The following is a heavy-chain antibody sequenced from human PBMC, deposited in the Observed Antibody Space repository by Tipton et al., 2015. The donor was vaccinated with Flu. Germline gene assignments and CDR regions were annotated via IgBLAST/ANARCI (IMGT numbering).Heavy chain of an antibody. J-gene: IGHJ4*02. CDR2: IYASGST. Sequence: TLSLTCSVSGASLSSFYWSWIRQPAGKGLEWIGRIYASGSTSYNPSRKSRLTMSVDASKKQFSLRLSSVTAADTAIYYCARGSGSGTQAYWGQRTLVTVSS. D-gene: IGHD3-10*01. CDR1: GASLSSFY. V-gene: IGHV4-4*07. CDR3: ARGSGSGTQAY.